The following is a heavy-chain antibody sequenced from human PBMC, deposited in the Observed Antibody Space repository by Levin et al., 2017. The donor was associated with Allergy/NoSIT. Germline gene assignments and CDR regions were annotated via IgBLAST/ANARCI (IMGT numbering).Heavy chain of an antibody. CDR2: ISSSSSYI. CDR1: GFTFSSYS. Sequence: GESLKISCAASGFTFSSYSMNWVRQAPGKGLEWVSSISSSSSYIYYADSVKGRFTISRDNAKNSLYLQMNSLRAEDTAVYYCARSRGDCSGGSCPWDYWGQGTLVTVSS. D-gene: IGHD2-15*01. CDR3: ARSRGDCSGGSCPWDY. V-gene: IGHV3-21*01. J-gene: IGHJ4*02.